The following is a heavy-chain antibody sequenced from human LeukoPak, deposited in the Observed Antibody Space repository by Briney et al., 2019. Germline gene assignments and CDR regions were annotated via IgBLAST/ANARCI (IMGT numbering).Heavy chain of an antibody. CDR3: ATRGAYYYDSSGYYYLNY. J-gene: IGHJ4*02. V-gene: IGHV1-2*02. D-gene: IGHD3-22*01. CDR1: GCTFTGYY. CDR2: INPNSGGT. Sequence: ASVKVSCKASGCTFTGYYMHWVRQAPGQGLEWMGWINPNSGGTNYAQKFQGRVTMTRDTSISTAYMELSRLRSDDTAVYYCATRGAYYYDSSGYYYLNYWGQGTLVTVSS.